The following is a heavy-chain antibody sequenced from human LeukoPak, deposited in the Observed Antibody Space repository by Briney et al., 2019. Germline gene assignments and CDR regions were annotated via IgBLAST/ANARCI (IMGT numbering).Heavy chain of an antibody. CDR3: ARDLWSVGATVLDY. CDR2: ISSSGSTI. Sequence: GGSLRLSCAASGFAFSDYYMSWIRQAPGKGLEWVSYISSSGSTIYYADSVKGRFTISRDNAKNSLYLQMNSLRAEDTAVYYCARDLWSVGATVLDYWGQGTLVTVSS. J-gene: IGHJ4*02. V-gene: IGHV3-11*04. CDR1: GFAFSDYY. D-gene: IGHD1-26*01.